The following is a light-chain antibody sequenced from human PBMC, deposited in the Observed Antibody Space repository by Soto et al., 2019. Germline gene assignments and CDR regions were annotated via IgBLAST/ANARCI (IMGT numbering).Light chain of an antibody. CDR2: AAS. V-gene: IGKV1-6*01. J-gene: IGKJ1*01. CDR3: QHYNSYSEA. CDR1: QGIRND. Sequence: AIQLTQSPSSLSASVGDRATLTCLARQGIRNDLGWYQQKPGKAPKLLIYAASSLQSGVPSRFSGSGSGTDFTLTISSLQPDDFATYYCQHYNSYSEAFGQGTKVDI.